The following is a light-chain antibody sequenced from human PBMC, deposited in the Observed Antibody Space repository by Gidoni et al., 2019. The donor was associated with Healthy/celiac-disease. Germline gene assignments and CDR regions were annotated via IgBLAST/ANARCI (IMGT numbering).Light chain of an antibody. CDR1: QSISSY. CDR2: AAS. V-gene: IGKV1-39*01. CDR3: QQRYSTPSIT. Sequence: DFQTTQSPSSLSASVGDRVTITFRASQSISSYLNWYQQKPGKAPKLLIYAASSLQSGVPSRFRGSGSGTDFTLTISSLQPEDFATYYCQQRYSTPSITFGQGTRLEIK. J-gene: IGKJ5*01.